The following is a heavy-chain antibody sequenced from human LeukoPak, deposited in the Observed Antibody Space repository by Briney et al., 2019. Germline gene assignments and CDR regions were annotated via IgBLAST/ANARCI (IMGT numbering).Heavy chain of an antibody. CDR2: IIPIFGTA. V-gene: IGHV1-69*13. J-gene: IGHJ5*02. D-gene: IGHD5-18*01. Sequence: SVKVSCKASGGTFSSYGFTWVRQAPGQGLEWMGGIIPIFGTAKYAQKFQGRVMITADESTNTAYMELSSLRSEDTAVYYCAREDSYGSDNWFDPWGQGTLVTVSS. CDR1: GGTFSSYG. CDR3: AREDSYGSDNWFDP.